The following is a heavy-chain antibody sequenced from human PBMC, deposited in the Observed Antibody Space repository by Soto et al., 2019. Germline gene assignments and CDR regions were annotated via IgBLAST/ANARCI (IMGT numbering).Heavy chain of an antibody. D-gene: IGHD6-13*01. CDR2: IIPVIGTA. V-gene: IGHV1-69*01. J-gene: IGHJ6*04. Sequence: QVQLVQSGAEVKKAGSSVKVSCKVSGGTFSSYFINWVRQAPGQGLEWVGGIIPVIGTASYAENFQSRVTITADESTSTAYLELRSLRPDDTAVYYCAKETPSAAADYYYYSLDVWGEGTTVTVPT. CDR3: AKETPSAAADYYYYSLDV. CDR1: GGTFSSYF.